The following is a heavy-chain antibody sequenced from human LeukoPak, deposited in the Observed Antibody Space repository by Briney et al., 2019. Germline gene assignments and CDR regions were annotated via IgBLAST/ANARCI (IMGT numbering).Heavy chain of an antibody. J-gene: IGHJ5*02. Sequence: PSQTLSLTCTVSGGSISSGSYYWSWIRQPAGKGLGWIGLIYTSGSTNYNPSLKSRVTISVDTSKNQFSLKLSSVTAADTAVYYCASSSWGNNWFDPWGQGTLVTVSS. D-gene: IGHD6-13*01. CDR2: IYTSGST. CDR1: GGSISSGSYY. CDR3: ASSSWGNNWFDP. V-gene: IGHV4-61*02.